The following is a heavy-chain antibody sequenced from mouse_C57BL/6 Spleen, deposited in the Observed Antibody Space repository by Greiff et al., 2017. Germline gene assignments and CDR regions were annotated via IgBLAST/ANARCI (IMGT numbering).Heavy chain of an antibody. CDR1: GYAFTNYL. V-gene: IGHV1-54*01. Sequence: QVQLKQSGAELVRPGTSVKVSCKASGYAFTNYLIEWVKQRPGQGLEWIGVINPGSGGTNYNEQFKGKATLTAAKSSSTAYMQLSSLTSEDSAVYFCARWRVTTVDYAMDYWGQGTSVTVSS. J-gene: IGHJ4*01. CDR3: ARWRVTTVDYAMDY. CDR2: INPGSGGT. D-gene: IGHD1-1*01.